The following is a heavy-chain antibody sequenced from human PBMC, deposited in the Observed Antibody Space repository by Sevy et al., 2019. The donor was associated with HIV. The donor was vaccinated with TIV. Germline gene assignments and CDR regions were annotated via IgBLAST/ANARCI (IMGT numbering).Heavy chain of an antibody. D-gene: IGHD2-2*01. CDR3: ATETYCSSTTCPGSFDY. CDR2: IKSKTDGGTI. V-gene: IGHV3-15*01. CDR1: GFTFSYAW. Sequence: GGSLRLSCAASGFTFSYAWMTWVRQAPGKGLERVGRIKSKTDGGTIDYAAPVKGRFTISRDDSKNTLYLQMNSLKIEDTAVYYCATETYCSSTTCPGSFDYWGQGTLVTVSS. J-gene: IGHJ4*02.